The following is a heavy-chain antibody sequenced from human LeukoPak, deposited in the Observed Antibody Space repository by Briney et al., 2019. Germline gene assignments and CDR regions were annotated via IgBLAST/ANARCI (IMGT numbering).Heavy chain of an antibody. D-gene: IGHD2-21*02. CDR3: ARVGSTDSPHAFDI. CDR2: IHSDGSTT. Sequence: GGTLRLSCAASGFTFSSYWMHWVRQAPGKGLVWVSRIHSDGSTTDYADSVKGRFAISRDNAKNTLYLQMNNLRAEDTSVYYCARVGSTDSPHAFDIWGQGTMVTVSS. J-gene: IGHJ3*02. V-gene: IGHV3-74*01. CDR1: GFTFSSYW.